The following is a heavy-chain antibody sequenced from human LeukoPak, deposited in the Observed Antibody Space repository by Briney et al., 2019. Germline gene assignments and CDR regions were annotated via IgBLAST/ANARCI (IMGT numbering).Heavy chain of an antibody. CDR3: ARGAAAGTVGWFDP. V-gene: IGHV1-2*02. Sequence: ASVKVSCKASGYTFTGYYMHWVRQAPGQGLEWMGWINPNSGGTNYAQKFQGRVTMTRDTSITTAYMELSRLRSDDTAVYYCARGAAAGTVGWFDPWGQGTLVTVSS. J-gene: IGHJ5*02. CDR1: GYTFTGYY. D-gene: IGHD6-13*01. CDR2: INPNSGGT.